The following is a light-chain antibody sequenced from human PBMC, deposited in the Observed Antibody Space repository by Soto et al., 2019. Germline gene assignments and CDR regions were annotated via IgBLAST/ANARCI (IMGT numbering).Light chain of an antibody. Sequence: DRLLAQSPYSLAVSLSERATINCKSSQSVLYRSNNKYYFAWYQQKSGQPPKLLFYWASTRESGVPDRFSASGSGTDFTLTISGLQADDVAVYYCQQYYSTPLSFAGGTMVDVK. CDR2: WAS. CDR1: QSVLYRSNNKYY. V-gene: IGKV4-1*01. CDR3: QQYYSTPLS. J-gene: IGKJ4*01.